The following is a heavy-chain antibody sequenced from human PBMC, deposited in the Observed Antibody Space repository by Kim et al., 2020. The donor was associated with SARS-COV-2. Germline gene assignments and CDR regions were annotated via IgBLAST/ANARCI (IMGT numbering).Heavy chain of an antibody. CDR1: GYTFTSYD. D-gene: IGHD6-19*01. CDR2: MNPNSGNT. J-gene: IGHJ6*02. V-gene: IGHV1-8*01. Sequence: ASVKVSCKASGYTFTSYDINWVRQATGQGLEWMGWMNPNSGNTGYAQKFQGRVTMTRNTSISTAYMELSSLRSEDTAVYYCARGGGSGWYFLEMNWNYYYYYGMDVWGQGTTVTVSS. CDR3: ARGGGSGWYFLEMNWNYYYYYGMDV.